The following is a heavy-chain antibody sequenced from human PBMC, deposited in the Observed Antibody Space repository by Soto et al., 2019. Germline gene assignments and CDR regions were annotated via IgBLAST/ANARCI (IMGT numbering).Heavy chain of an antibody. CDR3: ASSGSYQIDY. Sequence: EVQLLESGGGLVQPGGSLRLSCAASGFTFSSYAMSWVRQALGKGLEWVSAISGSGGSTYYADSVKGRFTISRDNSKNALYLQMNSLRAEDTAVYYCASSGSYQIDYWGQGTLVTVSS. CDR2: ISGSGGST. V-gene: IGHV3-23*01. D-gene: IGHD1-26*01. CDR1: GFTFSSYA. J-gene: IGHJ4*02.